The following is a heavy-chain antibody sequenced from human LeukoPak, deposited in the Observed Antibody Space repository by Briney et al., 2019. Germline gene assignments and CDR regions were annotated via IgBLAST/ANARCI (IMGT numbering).Heavy chain of an antibody. D-gene: IGHD5-18*01. CDR1: GFTFSSYG. Sequence: PGGSLRLSCAASGFTFSSYGMHWVRQAPGKGLEWVAFIQYDGSNKYYADSVKGRFTISRDNSKNTLYLQMNSLRAEDTAVYYCARGYSYVADFDYWGQGTLVTVSS. J-gene: IGHJ4*02. CDR2: IQYDGSNK. V-gene: IGHV3-30*02. CDR3: ARGYSYVADFDY.